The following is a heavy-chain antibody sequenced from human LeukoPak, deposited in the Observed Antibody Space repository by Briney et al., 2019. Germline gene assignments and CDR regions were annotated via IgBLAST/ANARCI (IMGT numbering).Heavy chain of an antibody. CDR3: ARSHGDSDYYDY. CDR1: SFIFSSYD. D-gene: IGHD4-17*01. Sequence: PGGSLRLSCAASSFIFSSYDMSWVRQAPGKGLEWISYISGSGSAIYYADSVKGRFTISRDNAKNSLSLQMNSLRPEDTAVYYCARSHGDSDYYDYWGQGTLVTVSS. V-gene: IGHV3-48*03. J-gene: IGHJ4*02. CDR2: ISGSGSAI.